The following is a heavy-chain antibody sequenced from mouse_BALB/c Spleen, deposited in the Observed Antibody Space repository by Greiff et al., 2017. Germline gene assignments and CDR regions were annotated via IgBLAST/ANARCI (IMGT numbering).Heavy chain of an antibody. CDR2: INPSSGYT. V-gene: IGHV1-4*01. J-gene: IGHJ3*01. Sequence: QVQLQQSGAELARPGASVKMSCKASGYTFTSYTMHWVKQRPGQGLEWIGYINPSSGYTNYNQKFKDKATLTADKSSSTAYMQLSSLTSEDSAVYYCARPGLRQAWFAYWGQGTLVTVSA. CDR1: GYTFTSYT. D-gene: IGHD2-4*01. CDR3: ARPGLRQAWFAY.